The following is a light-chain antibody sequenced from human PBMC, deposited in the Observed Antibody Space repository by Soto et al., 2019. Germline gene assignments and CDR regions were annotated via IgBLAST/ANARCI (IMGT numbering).Light chain of an antibody. CDR1: KSVDSSY. Sequence: EIGVTQSPGTLSLSPGERATLSCRASKSVDSSYLSWYQHKPGQAPRLLIYATSSRDTGIPDRFSGSGSGTDFTLTISRLEPEDFAVYYCQRYGASSFTFGQGTKLEIK. CDR2: ATS. CDR3: QRYGASSFT. J-gene: IGKJ2*01. V-gene: IGKV3-20*01.